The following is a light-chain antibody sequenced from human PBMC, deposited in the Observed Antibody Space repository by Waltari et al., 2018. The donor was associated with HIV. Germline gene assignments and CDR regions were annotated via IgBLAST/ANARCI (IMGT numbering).Light chain of an antibody. Sequence: DIVMTQSPLSLPVTPGEPASISCRSSQSLLHSNGYIFLDWYLQKPGQSPQLLIYWGYNRAAGVPDRFSGSGSGTHFTLEISRVEAEDVGVYYCMQALQTAYTFGQGTRLEIK. CDR2: WGY. CDR1: QSLLHSNGYIF. CDR3: MQALQTAYT. J-gene: IGKJ2*01. V-gene: IGKV2-28*01.